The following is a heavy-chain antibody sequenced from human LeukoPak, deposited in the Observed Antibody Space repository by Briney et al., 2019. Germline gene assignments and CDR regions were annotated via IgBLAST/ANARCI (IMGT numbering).Heavy chain of an antibody. J-gene: IGHJ4*02. CDR1: GGSISSYY. Sequence: SETLSLTCTVAGGSISSYYWSWIRQPPGKGLEWIGYIYYSGSTNSNPSLKSRVTISVDTSKNQFSLKLSSVTAADTAVYYCARGDFDWGPYAFDYWGQGTLVTVSS. CDR2: IYYSGST. V-gene: IGHV4-59*01. D-gene: IGHD3-9*01. CDR3: ARGDFDWGPYAFDY.